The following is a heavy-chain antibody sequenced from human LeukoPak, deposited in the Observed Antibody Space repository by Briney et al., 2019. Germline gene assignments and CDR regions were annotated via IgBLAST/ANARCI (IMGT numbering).Heavy chain of an antibody. D-gene: IGHD3-10*01. J-gene: IGHJ4*02. CDR1: GFTFSSYS. CDR3: ARDHSYGSGSYSSSFDY. Sequence: GRSLRLSCAASGFTFSSYSMHWVRQAPGKGLEWVAVISYDGSNKYYADSVKGRITISRDNSKNTLYLQMNSLRAEDTAVYYCARDHSYGSGSYSSSFDYWGQGTLVTVSS. V-gene: IGHV3-30*04. CDR2: ISYDGSNK.